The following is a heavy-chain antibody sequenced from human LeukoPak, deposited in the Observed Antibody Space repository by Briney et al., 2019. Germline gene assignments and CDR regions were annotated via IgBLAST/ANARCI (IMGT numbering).Heavy chain of an antibody. Sequence: SETLSLTCTVSGGSISSSSYCWGWIRQPPGKGLEWIGSICYSGSTFYNPSLKSRVTLSVDKSKNQFSLKLSSVTAADTAVYYCARFSGYGDYANWGQGTLVTVSS. CDR2: ICYSGST. CDR1: GGSISSSSYC. J-gene: IGHJ4*02. CDR3: ARFSGYGDYAN. D-gene: IGHD4-17*01. V-gene: IGHV4-39*01.